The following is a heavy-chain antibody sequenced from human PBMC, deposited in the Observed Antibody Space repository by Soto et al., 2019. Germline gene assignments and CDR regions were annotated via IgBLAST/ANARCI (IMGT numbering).Heavy chain of an antibody. CDR1: GGSIRVYN. CDR3: AKGNSGTHRDSFDI. Sequence: QVQLQESGPGLVKPSETLSLTCRASGGSIRVYNWNWIRQSPGKGLEWIGYIYHSGRTNYNPSLKSRVTISVATSKNQFYLQLSSVTAAATSVYSCAKGNSGTHRDSFDIWGQGTMVTVSP. V-gene: IGHV4-59*01. J-gene: IGHJ3*02. D-gene: IGHD1-1*01. CDR2: IYHSGRT.